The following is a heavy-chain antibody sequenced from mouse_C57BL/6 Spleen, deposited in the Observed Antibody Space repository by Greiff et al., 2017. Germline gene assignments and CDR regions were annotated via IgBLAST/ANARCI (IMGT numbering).Heavy chain of an antibody. CDR3: ARFAGNYVYWYFDV. V-gene: IGHV1-39*01. Sequence: EVQLVESGPELVKPGASVKISCKASGYSFTDYNMNWVKQSNGKSLEWIGVINPNYGTTSYNQKFKGKATLTVDQSSSTAYMQLNSLTSEDFAVYYCARFAGNYVYWYFDVWGTGTTVTVSS. CDR2: INPNYGTT. CDR1: GYSFTDYN. D-gene: IGHD2-1*01. J-gene: IGHJ1*03.